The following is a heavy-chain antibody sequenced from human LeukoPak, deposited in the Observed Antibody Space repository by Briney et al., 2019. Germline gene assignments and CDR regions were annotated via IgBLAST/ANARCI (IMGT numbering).Heavy chain of an antibody. CDR2: IIPIFGTA. D-gene: IGHD3-22*01. V-gene: IGHV1-69*01. CDR1: GGTFSSYA. J-gene: IGHJ4*02. CDR3: ARGYDSSGYVDY. Sequence: SVKVSCKASGGTFSSYAISWVRQAPRQGLEWMGGIIPIFGTANYAQKFQGRVTITADESTSTAYMELSSLRSEDTAVYYCARGYDSSGYVDYWGQGTLVTVSS.